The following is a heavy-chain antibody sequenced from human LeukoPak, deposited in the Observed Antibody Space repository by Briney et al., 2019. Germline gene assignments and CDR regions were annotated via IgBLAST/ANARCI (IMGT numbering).Heavy chain of an antibody. CDR2: ISSSGSTI. J-gene: IGHJ4*02. D-gene: IGHD6-13*01. CDR3: ARSSSWYLNYFDY. CDR1: GFTFSSYE. Sequence: PGGSLRLSCAASGFTFSSYEMNWVRQAPGKGLEWVSYISSSGSTIYYADSVKGRFTISRDNAKNSLYLQMNSLRAEDMALYYCARSSSWYLNYFDYRGQGTLVTVSS. V-gene: IGHV3-48*03.